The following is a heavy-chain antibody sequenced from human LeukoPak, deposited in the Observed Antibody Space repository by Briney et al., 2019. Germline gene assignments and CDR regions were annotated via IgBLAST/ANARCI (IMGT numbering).Heavy chain of an antibody. V-gene: IGHV4-34*01. CDR2: INHSGST. CDR1: GGSFSGYY. Sequence: ASETLSLTCAVYGGSFSGYYWSWIRQPPGKGLEWIGEINHSGSTNYNPSLKSRVTISVDTSKNQFSLKLSSVTAADTAVYYCARRIVVVPAATLGGIDYWGQGTLVTVSS. CDR3: ARRIVVVPAATLGGIDY. J-gene: IGHJ4*02. D-gene: IGHD2-2*01.